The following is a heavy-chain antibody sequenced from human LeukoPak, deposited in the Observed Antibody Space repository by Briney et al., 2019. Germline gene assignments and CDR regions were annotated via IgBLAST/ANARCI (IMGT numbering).Heavy chain of an antibody. V-gene: IGHV4-59*12. D-gene: IGHD6-19*01. CDR2: IYYSGTT. CDR3: ARTGSVVAGTPYYYYGMDV. CDR1: GFTFSDYY. Sequence: GSLRLSCAASGFTFSDYYMSWIRQPPGKGLEWIGYIYYSGTTNYNPSLKSRVTISVDTSKNQFSLKLSSVTAADTAVYYCARTGSVVAGTPYYYYGMDVWGQGTTVTVSS. J-gene: IGHJ6*02.